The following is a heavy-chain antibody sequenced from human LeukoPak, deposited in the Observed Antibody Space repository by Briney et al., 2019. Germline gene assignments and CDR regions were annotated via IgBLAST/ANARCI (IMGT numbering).Heavy chain of an antibody. Sequence: GASVKVSCKASGGTFSSYAISWVRQAPGQGLEWMGWISAYNGNTNYAQKLQGRVTMTTDTSTSTAYMELRSLRSDDTAVYYCARDIHGDLDYWGQGTLVTVSS. CDR2: ISAYNGNT. J-gene: IGHJ4*02. D-gene: IGHD4-17*01. CDR1: GGTFSSYA. V-gene: IGHV1-18*01. CDR3: ARDIHGDLDY.